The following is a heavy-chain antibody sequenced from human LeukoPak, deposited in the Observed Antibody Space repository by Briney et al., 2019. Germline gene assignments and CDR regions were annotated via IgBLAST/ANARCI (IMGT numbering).Heavy chain of an antibody. J-gene: IGHJ4*02. Sequence: PSETLSLTCAVSGGSISSSGYSWSWIRQPPGKGLEWIGYIYHSGSTYYNPSLKSRVTISVDRSKNQFSLKLSSVTAADTAVYYCARGYYDSSGYHYYFDYWGQGTLVTVSS. CDR1: GGSISSSGYS. CDR2: IYHSGST. CDR3: ARGYYDSSGYHYYFDY. V-gene: IGHV4-30-2*01. D-gene: IGHD3-22*01.